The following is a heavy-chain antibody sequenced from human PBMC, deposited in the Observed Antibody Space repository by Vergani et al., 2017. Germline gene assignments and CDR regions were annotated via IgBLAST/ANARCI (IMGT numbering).Heavy chain of an antibody. CDR2: FDPEDGET. CDR3: ATTLRFLEWDAFDI. J-gene: IGHJ3*02. D-gene: IGHD3-3*01. CDR1: GYTLTELS. V-gene: IGHV1-24*01. Sequence: QVQLVPSGAEVKKPGASVKVSCKVSGYTLTELSMHWVRPAPGKGLEWMGGFDPEDGETIYAQKFQGRVTMTEDTSTDTAYTELSSLRSEDTAVYYCATTLRFLEWDAFDIWGQETMVTVSS.